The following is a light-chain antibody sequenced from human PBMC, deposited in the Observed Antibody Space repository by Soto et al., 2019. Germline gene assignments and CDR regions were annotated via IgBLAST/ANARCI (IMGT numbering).Light chain of an antibody. CDR3: HQYNTGLRT. Sequence: TVMTQSPATLSMSPGDRAALSCRASLNVATNMAWYQQKPGQAPRLLICGASIRATGVPARFTGSGSGTEVTLTINYLQAEDFAVYYCHQYNTGLRTFGRGTRVEV. CDR1: LNVATN. J-gene: IGKJ1*01. V-gene: IGKV3-15*01. CDR2: GAS.